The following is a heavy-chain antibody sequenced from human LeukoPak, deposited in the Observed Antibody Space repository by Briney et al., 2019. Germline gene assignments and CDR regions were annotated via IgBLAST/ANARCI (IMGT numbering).Heavy chain of an antibody. J-gene: IGHJ6*02. CDR2: MNPNSGNT. V-gene: IGHV1-8*01. CDR1: GYTFTSYD. CDR3: ARAYFWRVEHYYYYYGMDV. D-gene: IGHD3-3*01. Sequence: ASVKVSCKASGYTFTSYDINWVRRATGQGLEWKGWMNPNSGNTGYAQKFQGRVTMTRSTSISTAYMELSSLRSEDTAVYYCARAYFWRVEHYYYYYGMDVWGQGTTVTVSS.